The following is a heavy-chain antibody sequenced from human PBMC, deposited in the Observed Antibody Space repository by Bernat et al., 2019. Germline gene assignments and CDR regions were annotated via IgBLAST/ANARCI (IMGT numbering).Heavy chain of an antibody. D-gene: IGHD1-26*01. CDR3: ARASSYSGTYETRNYFDS. V-gene: IGHV3-72*01. Sequence: VQLVESGGGVVQPGGSLRLSCAASGFTFSDHYMDWVRQAPGKGLEWVGRSRNKDKTFTTEYAASVTGRFTISRDESKNSLYLQMNSLKTEDTAVYYCARASSYSGTYETRNYFDSWGQGTLVTVSS. CDR2: SRNKDKTFTT. CDR1: GFTFSDHY. J-gene: IGHJ4*02.